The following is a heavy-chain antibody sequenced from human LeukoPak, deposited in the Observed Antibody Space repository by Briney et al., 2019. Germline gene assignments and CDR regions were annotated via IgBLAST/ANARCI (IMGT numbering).Heavy chain of an antibody. V-gene: IGHV3-7*03. D-gene: IGHD5-24*01. CDR1: GFIFASYW. CDR3: ARQAATMGRFYFDY. CDR2: IKQDGSEI. Sequence: PGGSLRLSCAASGFIFASYWMSWVRQAPGKGLEWVANIKQDGSEIYYVDSVKGRFTISRDNAKNSLSLQMSSLRAEDTAVYYCARQAATMGRFYFDYWGQGTLVTVSS. J-gene: IGHJ4*02.